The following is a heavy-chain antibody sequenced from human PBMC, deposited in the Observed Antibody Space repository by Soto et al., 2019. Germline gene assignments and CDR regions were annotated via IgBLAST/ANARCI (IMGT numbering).Heavy chain of an antibody. J-gene: IGHJ4*02. V-gene: IGHV3-30*18. CDR3: AKAPAYCSSTSCYANPYYFDY. CDR1: GFTFSSYG. D-gene: IGHD2-2*01. Sequence: ESGGGVVQPGRSLRLSCAASGFTFSSYGMHWVRQAPGKGLEWVAVISYDGSNKYYADSVKGRFTISRDNSKNTLYLQMNSLRAEDTAVYYCAKAPAYCSSTSCYANPYYFDYWGQGTLVTVSS. CDR2: ISYDGSNK.